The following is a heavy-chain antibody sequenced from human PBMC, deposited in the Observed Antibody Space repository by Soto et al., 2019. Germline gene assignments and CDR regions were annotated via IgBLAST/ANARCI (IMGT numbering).Heavy chain of an antibody. J-gene: IGHJ6*02. CDR3: AHREGVGYSYCGMDV. V-gene: IGHV2-5*02. Sequence: QITLKESGPPLVKPTQTLTLTCTFSGFSLSTSGVGVGWIRQPPGKALEWLALIYWDDDKRYSPSLKSRLTIHKDTAKNRLVLTITNMDPVDTATYYCAHREGVGYSYCGMDVWGQGTTVTVSS. CDR1: GFSLSTSGVG. CDR2: IYWDDDK.